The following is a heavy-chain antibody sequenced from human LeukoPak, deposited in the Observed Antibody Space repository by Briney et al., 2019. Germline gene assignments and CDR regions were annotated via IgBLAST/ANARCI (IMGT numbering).Heavy chain of an antibody. CDR3: ARVPVSYHYDSSGCDY. CDR2: ITPYNGNT. V-gene: IGHV1-18*01. D-gene: IGHD3-22*01. Sequence: ASVKVSCKASGYKFTSYGISWVRQAPGQGLEWMGWITPYNGNTADAQKFKGRVNMPPDAATSTAYMEVRSLRYDGTAVYYCARVPVSYHYDSSGCDYWGQGTVVTVSS. J-gene: IGHJ4*02. CDR1: GYKFTSYG.